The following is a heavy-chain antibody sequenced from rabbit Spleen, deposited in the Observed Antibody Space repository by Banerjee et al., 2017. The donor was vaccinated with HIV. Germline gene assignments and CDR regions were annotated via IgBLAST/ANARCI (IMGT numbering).Heavy chain of an antibody. CDR1: GFSFASGYD. Sequence: QQQLVESGGGLVQPGGTLTLTCKASGFSFASGYDMCWVRQAPGKGLEWVACAYAGSSGSTYSATWAKGRFTVSKTSSTTVTLQMTSLTAADTATYFCARDAGTSFSTYGMDLWGPGTLVTVS. CDR3: ARDAGTSFSTYGMDL. CDR2: AYAGSSGST. D-gene: IGHD8-1*01. J-gene: IGHJ6*01. V-gene: IGHV1S45*01.